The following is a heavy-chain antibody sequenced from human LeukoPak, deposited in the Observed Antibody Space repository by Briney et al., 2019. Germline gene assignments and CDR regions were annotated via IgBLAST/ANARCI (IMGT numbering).Heavy chain of an antibody. CDR2: IWYGGSNK. CDR1: GFTFSSFG. Sequence: GRSLRLSCAASGFTFSSFGMHWVRQAPGKGLEWVAVIWYGGSNKYYADSVKGRFTISRDNSKNTLYLQMNSLRAEDTAVYYCARDLFPGGSYFRPEPLDIWGQGTMVTVSS. D-gene: IGHD1-26*01. V-gene: IGHV3-33*08. J-gene: IGHJ3*02. CDR3: ARDLFPGGSYFRPEPLDI.